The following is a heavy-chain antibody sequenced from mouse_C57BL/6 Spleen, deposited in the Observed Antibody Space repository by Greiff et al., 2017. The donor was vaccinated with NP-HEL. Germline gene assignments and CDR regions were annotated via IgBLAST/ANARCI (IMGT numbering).Heavy chain of an antibody. CDR3: ARDGYYNAMDY. CDR1: GYAFSSSW. CDR2: IYPGDGDT. Sequence: VQLQQSGPELVKPGASVKISCKASGYAFSSSWMNWVKQRPGQGLEWIGRIYPGDGDTNYNGKFKGKATLTADKSSSTAYMQLSSLTSEDSAVYFCARDGYYNAMDYWGQGTSVTVSS. D-gene: IGHD2-3*01. V-gene: IGHV1-82*01. J-gene: IGHJ4*01.